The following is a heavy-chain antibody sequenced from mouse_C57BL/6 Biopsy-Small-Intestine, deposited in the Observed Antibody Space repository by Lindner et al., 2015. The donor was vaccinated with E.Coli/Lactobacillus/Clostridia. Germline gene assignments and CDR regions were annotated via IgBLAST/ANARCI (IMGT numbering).Heavy chain of an antibody. CDR2: ISSGSSTI. V-gene: IGHV5-17*01. D-gene: IGHD1-1*01. CDR3: ARDYAGSDY. J-gene: IGHJ2*01. Sequence: VQLQESGGDLVKPGGSLKLSCAASGFTFSDFEMHWVRQAPEKGLEWVAYISSGSSTIYYADTVKGRFTISRDNAKNTLFLQMTSLRSEDTAMYYCARDYAGSDYWGQGTTLTVSS. CDR1: GFTFSDFE.